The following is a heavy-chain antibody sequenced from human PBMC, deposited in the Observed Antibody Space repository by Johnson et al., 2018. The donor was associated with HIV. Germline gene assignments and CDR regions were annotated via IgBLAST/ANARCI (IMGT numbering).Heavy chain of an antibody. Sequence: VQLVESGGGLVQPGRSLRLSCAASGFTFDDYAMHWVRQAPGKGLEWVSGISWNSGSIGYADSVKGRFTISRDNAKNSLYLQMNSLRAEDTALYYCAKDISTVVTPSGAFDIWGQGTMVTV. CDR1: GFTFDDYA. D-gene: IGHD4-23*01. CDR3: AKDISTVVTPSGAFDI. J-gene: IGHJ3*02. V-gene: IGHV3-9*01. CDR2: ISWNSGSI.